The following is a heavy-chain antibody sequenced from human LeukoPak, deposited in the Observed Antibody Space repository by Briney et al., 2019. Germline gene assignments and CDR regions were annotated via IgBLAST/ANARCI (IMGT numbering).Heavy chain of an antibody. CDR2: INHSGST. J-gene: IGHJ4*02. CDR1: GGSFSGYY. Sequence: SETLSLTCAVYGGSFSGYYWGWIRQPPGKGLEWIGEINHSGSTNYNPSLKSRVTISVDTSKNQFSLKLSSVTAADTAVYYCARGRVGYSYGLDYWGQGTLVTVSS. D-gene: IGHD5-18*01. CDR3: ARGRVGYSYGLDY. V-gene: IGHV4-34*01.